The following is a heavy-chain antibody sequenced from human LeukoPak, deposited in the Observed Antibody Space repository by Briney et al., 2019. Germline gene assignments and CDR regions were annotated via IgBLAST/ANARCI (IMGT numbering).Heavy chain of an antibody. CDR1: GFTFSSYG. J-gene: IGHJ2*01. Sequence: PGRSLRLSCAASGFTFSSYGMHWVRQAPGKGLEWVAVIWYDGSNKYYADSVKGRFTISRDNSKNTLYLQMDSLRAEDTAVYYCARDRYSGSPRPNWYFDLWGRGTLVTVS. V-gene: IGHV3-33*01. CDR2: IWYDGSNK. CDR3: ARDRYSGSPRPNWYFDL. D-gene: IGHD1-26*01.